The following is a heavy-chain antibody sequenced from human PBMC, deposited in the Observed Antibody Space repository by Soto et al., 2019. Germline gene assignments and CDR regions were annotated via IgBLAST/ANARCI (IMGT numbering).Heavy chain of an antibody. V-gene: IGHV3-33*01. J-gene: IGHJ6*02. CDR1: GFTFSSYG. D-gene: IGHD6-19*01. CDR3: ARDDIPGIAVAIYGMDV. CDR2: IWYDESNI. Sequence: GGSLRLSCAASGFTFSSYGMHWVRQAPGKGLDWVAVIWYDESNIYYADSVKGRFTISRDNSKNTLFLQMNSLRAEDTAVYYCARDDIPGIAVAIYGMDVWGQGTTVTVSS.